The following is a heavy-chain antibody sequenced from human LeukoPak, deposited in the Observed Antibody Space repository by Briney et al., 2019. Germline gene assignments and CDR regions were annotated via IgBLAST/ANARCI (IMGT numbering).Heavy chain of an antibody. J-gene: IGHJ4*02. V-gene: IGHV5-51*01. CDR1: GYSFASYW. Sequence: GESLKISCKGSGYSFASYWIAWVRQMPGKGLEWMGIIYPGDSDTRYSPSFQGQVTISADKSISTAYLQWSSLKASDTAMYYCARHRAPNYYDSSGPGGYYFDYWGQGTLVTVSS. CDR3: ARHRAPNYYDSSGPGGYYFDY. D-gene: IGHD3-22*01. CDR2: IYPGDSDT.